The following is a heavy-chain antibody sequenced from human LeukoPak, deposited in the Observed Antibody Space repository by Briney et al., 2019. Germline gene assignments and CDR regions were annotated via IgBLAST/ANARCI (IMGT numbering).Heavy chain of an antibody. CDR2: ISGSGGST. Sequence: GASLRLSCAASGFIFRNYAMSWVRQAPGKGLEWVSAISGSGGSTYYADSVKGRFTISRDNSKNTLYLQMNSLRAEDTAVYYCAKDPTGLWFGELTYYFDYWGQGTLVTVSS. V-gene: IGHV3-23*01. D-gene: IGHD3-10*01. CDR1: GFIFRNYA. J-gene: IGHJ4*02. CDR3: AKDPTGLWFGELTYYFDY.